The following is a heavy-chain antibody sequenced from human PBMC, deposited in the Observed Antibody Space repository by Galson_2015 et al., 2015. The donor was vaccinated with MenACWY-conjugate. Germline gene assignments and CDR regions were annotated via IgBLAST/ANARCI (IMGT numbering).Heavy chain of an antibody. CDR3: TRSPVGKFDY. Sequence: SVKVSCKASGYNFATYAIHWVRQAPGHRLEWMAWINVASGDTKYAQKFQDRVTLSTDTSANTVYMELSGLRSEDTAMYYCTRSPVGKFDYWGQGTLLTVSS. J-gene: IGHJ4*02. CDR1: GYNFATYA. D-gene: IGHD2-2*01. CDR2: INVASGDT. V-gene: IGHV1-3*01.